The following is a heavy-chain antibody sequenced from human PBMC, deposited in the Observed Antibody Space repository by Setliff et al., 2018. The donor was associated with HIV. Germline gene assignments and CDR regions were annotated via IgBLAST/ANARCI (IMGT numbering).Heavy chain of an antibody. CDR2: IYYSGST. J-gene: IGHJ4*02. CDR3: ARWVYNSAWSLDY. V-gene: IGHV4-59*08. D-gene: IGHD6-19*01. CDR1: GGSINNYQ. Sequence: LSLTCTVSGVSGGSINNYQWSWIRQPPGKGLEWIGYIYYSGSTNYNPSLKSRVTISLDTSRNQFSLKLTSVTAADSATYYCARWVYNSAWSLDYWGQGTLVTVSS.